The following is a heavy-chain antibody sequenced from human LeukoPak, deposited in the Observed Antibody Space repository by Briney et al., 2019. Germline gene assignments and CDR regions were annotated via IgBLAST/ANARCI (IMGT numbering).Heavy chain of an antibody. D-gene: IGHD6-6*01. CDR2: INPNSGGT. Sequence: ASVKVSCXASGYTFTGYYMHWVRQARGQGLEWMARINPNSGGTNYAQKFQGRVTMTRDTSISTAYIELSRLRSDDTAVYYCARELAARLGSDYWGQGTLVTVSS. J-gene: IGHJ4*02. V-gene: IGHV1-2*06. CDR1: GYTFTGYY. CDR3: ARELAARLGSDY.